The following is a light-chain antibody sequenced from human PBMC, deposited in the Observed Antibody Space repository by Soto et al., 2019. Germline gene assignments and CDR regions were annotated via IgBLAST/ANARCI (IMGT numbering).Light chain of an antibody. CDR2: GNS. V-gene: IGLV1-40*01. CDR1: SSNIGAGYD. CDR3: QSYDSSLSAHVV. J-gene: IGLJ2*01. Sequence: QSVLTQPPSVSGAPGQRVTISCTGSSSNIGAGYDVHWYQQRQGTAPKRLIYGNSNRPSGVPDRFSGSKSGTSASLAITGLQAEDEADYYCQSYDSSLSAHVVFGGGTKLTVL.